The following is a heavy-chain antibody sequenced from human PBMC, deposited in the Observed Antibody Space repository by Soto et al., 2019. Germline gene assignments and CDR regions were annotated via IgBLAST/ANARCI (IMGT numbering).Heavy chain of an antibody. CDR1: GFTFSSYA. CDR3: AKGSSGSYYNARDY. V-gene: IGHV3-23*01. Sequence: EVQLLESGGGLVQPGGSLRLSCAASGFTFSSYAMSWVRQAPGKGLEWVSAISGSGGSTYYADSVKGRFTISRDNSKNPLYLQMNSLRAEDTAVYYCAKGSSGSYYNARDYWGQGTLVTVSS. D-gene: IGHD3-10*01. J-gene: IGHJ4*02. CDR2: ISGSGGST.